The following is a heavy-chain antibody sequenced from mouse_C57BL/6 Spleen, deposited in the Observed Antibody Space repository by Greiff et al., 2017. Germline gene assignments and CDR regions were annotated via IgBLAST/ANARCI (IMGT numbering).Heavy chain of an antibody. V-gene: IGHV5-9*01. CDR3: ANDYDFDY. CDR1: GFTFSSYT. J-gene: IGHJ2*01. CDR2: ISGGGGNT. D-gene: IGHD2-4*01. Sequence: EVMLVESGGGLVKPGGSLKLSCAASGFTFSSYTMSWVRQTPEKRLEWVATISGGGGNTYYPDSVKGRFTISRDNAKNTLYLQMSSLRSEDTALYYCANDYDFDYWGQGTTLTVSS.